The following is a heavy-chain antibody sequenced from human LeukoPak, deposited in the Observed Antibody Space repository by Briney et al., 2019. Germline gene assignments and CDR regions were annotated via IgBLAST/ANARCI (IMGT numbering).Heavy chain of an antibody. CDR1: GGSINEYY. Sequence: PSETLSLSCTVSGGSINEYYWSWVRQPAEKGLEWIGRIYPSGSTNYNPSLKGRATVSVDTSKNQFSLKLYSVTAADTAVYYCVRVSYGSPYWFDPWGQGTLVTVSS. D-gene: IGHD3-10*01. V-gene: IGHV4-4*07. J-gene: IGHJ5*02. CDR2: IYPSGST. CDR3: VRVSYGSPYWFDP.